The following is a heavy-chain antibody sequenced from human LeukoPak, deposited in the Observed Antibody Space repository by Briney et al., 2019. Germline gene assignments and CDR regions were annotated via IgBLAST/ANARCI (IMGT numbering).Heavy chain of an antibody. Sequence: ASVKVSCKASGYTFSGYGISWVRQASGQGLEWMGWISAYNGNTNYAQKLQGRVTMTTDTSTSTAYMELRSLRSDDTAVYYCARDEYSSPGAAFDIWGHGTMVTVSS. CDR1: GYTFSGYG. V-gene: IGHV1-18*01. CDR3: ARDEYSSPGAAFDI. CDR2: ISAYNGNT. J-gene: IGHJ3*02. D-gene: IGHD6-13*01.